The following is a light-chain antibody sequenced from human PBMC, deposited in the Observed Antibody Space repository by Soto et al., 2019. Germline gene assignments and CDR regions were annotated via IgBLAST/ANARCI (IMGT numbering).Light chain of an antibody. J-gene: IGLJ1*01. CDR3: SSHTSGSTRV. CDR1: SSDVGGYDY. V-gene: IGLV2-14*01. Sequence: QSVLTQPASVSGSPGQSIAISCTVTSSDVGGYDYVSWYQQQPDKAPKLMIYEVTKRPSGVSNRFSGSKSGNTASLTISGLQAEDEADYYCSSHTSGSTRVFGTGTKVTVL. CDR2: EVT.